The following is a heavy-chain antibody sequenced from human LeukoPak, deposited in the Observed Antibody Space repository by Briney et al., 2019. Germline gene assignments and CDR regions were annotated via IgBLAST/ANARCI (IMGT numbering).Heavy chain of an antibody. V-gene: IGHV3-48*03. CDR2: ISSSGNTI. CDR3: ARVNADP. J-gene: IGHJ5*02. Sequence: GGSLRLSCAASGFTFSSYDMNWVRQAPGKGLEWVSYISSSGNTIYYADSVKGRFTISRDNAKDSLFLQTNSLRAEDTAVYYCARVNADPWGQGTLVTVYS. CDR1: GFTFSSYD.